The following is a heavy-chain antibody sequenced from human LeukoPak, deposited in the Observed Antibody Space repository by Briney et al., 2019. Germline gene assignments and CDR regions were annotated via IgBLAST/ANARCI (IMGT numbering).Heavy chain of an antibody. CDR3: ARAGVGAIYYFDY. CDR1: GFTFSNYG. CDR2: IWYDGSNK. D-gene: IGHD1-26*01. J-gene: IGHJ4*02. V-gene: IGHV3-33*01. Sequence: GGSLRLSCTASGFTFSNYGMHWVRQAPGKGLEWVALIWYDGSNKYYADSVRGRFTISRDNSKNTLYQQMKSLRVEDTAVYCCARAGVGAIYYFDYWGQGTLVTVSS.